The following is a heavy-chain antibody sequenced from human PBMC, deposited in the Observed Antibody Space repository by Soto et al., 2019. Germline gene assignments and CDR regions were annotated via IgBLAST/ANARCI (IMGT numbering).Heavy chain of an antibody. Sequence: SLTISCKAFGYNSKTYLHGWVRQMPGKGLDWMGIIYPGDSEIRYSPSFQGQVTMSADKSTSTAYLQWNSLKALDTAMYYCVRSYNGGWYMFDYWGPG. D-gene: IGHD6-19*01. CDR1: GYNSKTYL. CDR2: IYPGDSEI. CDR3: VRSYNGGWYMFDY. J-gene: IGHJ4*02. V-gene: IGHV5-51*01.